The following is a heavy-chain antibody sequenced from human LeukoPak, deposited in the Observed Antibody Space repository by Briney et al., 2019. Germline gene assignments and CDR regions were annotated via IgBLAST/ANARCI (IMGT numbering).Heavy chain of an antibody. CDR2: INTNTGNP. Sequence: ASVKVSCKASGYTFTSYAMNWVRQAPGQGLEWMGWINTNTGNPTYAQGFTGRFVFSLDTSVSTAYLQISSLKAEDTAVYYCARDLTPDYVWGSYRSAWFDPWGQGTLVTVSS. CDR1: GYTFTSYA. J-gene: IGHJ5*02. CDR3: ARDLTPDYVWGSYRSAWFDP. D-gene: IGHD3-16*02. V-gene: IGHV7-4-1*02.